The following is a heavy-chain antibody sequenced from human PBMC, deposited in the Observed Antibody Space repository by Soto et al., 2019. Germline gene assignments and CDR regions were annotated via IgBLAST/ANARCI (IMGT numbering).Heavy chain of an antibody. V-gene: IGHV1-69*01. CDR2: IIPIFGTA. J-gene: IGHJ5*02. D-gene: IGHD3-10*01. CDR1: GGTFSSYA. Sequence: QVQLVQSGAEVKKPGSSVKVSCRASGGTFSSYAISWVRQAPGQGLEWMGGIIPIFGTANYAQKFQGRVTITADDSTSTAYIELSSLRSENTAVYYCPRDNPMVREVILWWWFDPWGQGTLVTVSS. CDR3: PRDNPMVREVILWWWFDP.